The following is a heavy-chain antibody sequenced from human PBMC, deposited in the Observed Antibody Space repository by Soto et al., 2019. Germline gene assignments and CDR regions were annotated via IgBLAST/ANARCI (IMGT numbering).Heavy chain of an antibody. D-gene: IGHD2-21*02. CDR3: ARHPYCGGDCYSWWLDP. J-gene: IGHJ5*02. V-gene: IGHV5-51*01. CDR1: GYSFTSYW. CDR2: IYPGDSDT. Sequence: PGESLKISCKGSGYSFTSYWIGWVRQMPGKGLEWMGIIYPGDSDTRYSPSFQGQVTISADKSISTAYLQWSSLKASDTAMYYCARHPYCGGDCYSWWLDPWGQGTLVTVYS.